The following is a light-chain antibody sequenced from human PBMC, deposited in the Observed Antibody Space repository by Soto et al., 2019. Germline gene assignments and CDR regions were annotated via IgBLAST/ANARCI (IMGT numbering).Light chain of an antibody. CDR2: DAS. Sequence: DIQMTQSPSSLSASVGDRVTITCQATQDISNLLNWFQQKPGKAPKLLIYDASNLETGVPSRFSGSGSGTDFTFTISSLQAEDTATYYCQQYENLPITFGQGTRLEIK. CDR3: QQYENLPIT. CDR1: QDISNL. J-gene: IGKJ5*01. V-gene: IGKV1-33*01.